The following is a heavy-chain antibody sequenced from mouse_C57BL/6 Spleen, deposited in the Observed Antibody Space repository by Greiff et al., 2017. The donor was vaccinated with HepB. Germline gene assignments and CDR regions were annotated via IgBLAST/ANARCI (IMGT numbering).Heavy chain of an antibody. Sequence: QVQLQQPGAELVRPGSSVKLSCKASGYTFTSYWMDWVKQRPGQGLEWIGNIYPSDSETHYNQKFKDKATLTVDKSSSTAYMQLSSLTSEDSAVYYCARFKDAMDYWGQGTSVTVSS. CDR1: GYTFTSYW. CDR3: ARFKDAMDY. V-gene: IGHV1-61*01. CDR2: IYPSDSET. J-gene: IGHJ4*01.